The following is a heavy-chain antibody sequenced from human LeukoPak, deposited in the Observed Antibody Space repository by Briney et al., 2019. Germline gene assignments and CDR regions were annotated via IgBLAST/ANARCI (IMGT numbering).Heavy chain of an antibody. Sequence: GSLRRSCAASGFTFSSYAMSWVRQAPGKGLEWVSAISGSGGSTYYADSVEGRFTISRDNSKNTLYLQMNSLRAEDTAVYYCAKDRLLWFGESPFEYWGQGTLVTVSS. D-gene: IGHD3-10*01. J-gene: IGHJ4*02. CDR3: AKDRLLWFGESPFEY. CDR2: ISGSGGST. CDR1: GFTFSSYA. V-gene: IGHV3-23*01.